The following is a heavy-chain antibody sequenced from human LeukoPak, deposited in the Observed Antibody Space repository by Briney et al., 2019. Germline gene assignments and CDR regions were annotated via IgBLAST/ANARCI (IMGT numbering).Heavy chain of an antibody. Sequence: GASVKVSCKASGYTFTSYGISWVRQAPGQGLEWMGWISAYNGNTNYAQKLQGRFTMTTDTSTSTAYIDLRSLTSDDTAVYYCATVRHYYDSSGYFPSYFDYWGQGTLVTVSS. J-gene: IGHJ4*02. CDR2: ISAYNGNT. CDR1: GYTFTSYG. D-gene: IGHD3-22*01. V-gene: IGHV1-18*01. CDR3: ATVRHYYDSSGYFPSYFDY.